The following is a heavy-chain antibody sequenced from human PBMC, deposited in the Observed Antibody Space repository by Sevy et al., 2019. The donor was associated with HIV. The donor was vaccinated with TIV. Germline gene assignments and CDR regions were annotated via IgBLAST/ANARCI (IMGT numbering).Heavy chain of an antibody. Sequence: GGSLRLSCAASGFTFSSYAMHWVRQAPGKGLEWVAVISYDGSNKYYADSVKGRFTISRDNSKNTLYLQMNSLRAEDTAVYYCARGPHFVARLDYWGQGTLVTVSS. J-gene: IGHJ4*02. V-gene: IGHV3-30-3*01. CDR3: ARGPHFVARLDY. D-gene: IGHD2-15*01. CDR2: ISYDGSNK. CDR1: GFTFSSYA.